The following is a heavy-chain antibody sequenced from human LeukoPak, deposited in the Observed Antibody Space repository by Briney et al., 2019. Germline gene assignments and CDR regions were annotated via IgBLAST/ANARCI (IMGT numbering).Heavy chain of an antibody. D-gene: IGHD2-2*01. V-gene: IGHV1-69*04. CDR1: GGTFSSYA. CDR3: ARDLVVVVPAAPWGYYYYGMDV. CDR2: IIPILGIA. Sequence: SVKVSCKASGGTFSSYAISWVRQAPGQRLEWMGRIIPILGIANYAQKFQGRVTITADKSTSTAYMELSSLRSEDTAVYYCARDLVVVVPAAPWGYYYYGMDVWGQGTTVTVSS. J-gene: IGHJ6*02.